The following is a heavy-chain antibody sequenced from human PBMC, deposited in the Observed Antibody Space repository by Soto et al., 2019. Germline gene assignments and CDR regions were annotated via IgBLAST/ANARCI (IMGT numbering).Heavy chain of an antibody. CDR3: AREAQTTPPDYYFYMDV. J-gene: IGHJ6*03. CDR1: GFTFSSYW. V-gene: IGHV3-74*01. CDR2: INSDGSST. D-gene: IGHD4-4*01. Sequence: GGSLRLSCAASGFTFSSYWMHWVRQAPGKGLVWVSRINSDGSSTSYADSVKGRFTISRDNAKNTLYLQMNSLRAEDTAVYYCAREAQTTPPDYYFYMDVWGKGTTVTVSS.